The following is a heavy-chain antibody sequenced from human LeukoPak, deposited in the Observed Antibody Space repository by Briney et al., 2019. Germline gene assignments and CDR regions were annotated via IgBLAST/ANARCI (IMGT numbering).Heavy chain of an antibody. Sequence: GGSLRLSCAASGFTSSDYYMTWIRQPPGKGPEWFSYISSSGGTTTYVDSVKGRFTISRDNAKNSLYLQMNSLRAEDTAVYYCAKPSYSSGWYSYFDYWGQGTLVTVSS. CDR3: AKPSYSSGWYSYFDY. J-gene: IGHJ4*02. CDR2: ISSSGGTT. V-gene: IGHV3-11*01. D-gene: IGHD6-19*01. CDR1: GFTSSDYY.